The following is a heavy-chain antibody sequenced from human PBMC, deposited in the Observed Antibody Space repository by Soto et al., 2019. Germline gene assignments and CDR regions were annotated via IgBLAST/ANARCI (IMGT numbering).Heavy chain of an antibody. CDR3: ARITIFGVVIMNGMEV. CDR1: VVSFSGYY. D-gene: IGHD3-3*01. Sequence: SETLSLTCAFYVVSFSGYYWSWIRHPPGKGLEWIGEINHSGSTNYNPSLKSRVTISVDTSKNQFSLKLSSVTAADTAVYYCARITIFGVVIMNGMEVWGQGTTVNVSS. V-gene: IGHV4-34*01. J-gene: IGHJ6*02. CDR2: INHSGST.